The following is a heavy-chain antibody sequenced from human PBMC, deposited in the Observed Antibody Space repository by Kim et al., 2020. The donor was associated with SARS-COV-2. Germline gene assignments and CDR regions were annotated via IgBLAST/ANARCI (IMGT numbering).Heavy chain of an antibody. CDR2: DGSRT. CDR3: ARTNYFDY. V-gene: IGHV3-74*01. J-gene: IGHJ4*02. Sequence: DGSRTPYADSVKGRFTISRDNAKNTVYLQMNSLRAEDTAVYYCARTNYFDYWGQGTLVTVSS.